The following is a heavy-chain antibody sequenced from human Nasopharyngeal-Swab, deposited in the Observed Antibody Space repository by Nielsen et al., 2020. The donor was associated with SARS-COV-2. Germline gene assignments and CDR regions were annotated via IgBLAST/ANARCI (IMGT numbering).Heavy chain of an antibody. CDR3: ARGFDY. J-gene: IGHJ4*02. CDR1: GDSTRSYY. V-gene: IGHV4-59*01. Sequence: SETLSLTCTVSGDSTRSYYWSWIRQPPGKGLVGNGYIHYSGSTNYNPSLKRRVTISVDTSKNQSSLKLSSVTAADTAVYYCARGFDYWGQGTLVTVSS. CDR2: IHYSGST.